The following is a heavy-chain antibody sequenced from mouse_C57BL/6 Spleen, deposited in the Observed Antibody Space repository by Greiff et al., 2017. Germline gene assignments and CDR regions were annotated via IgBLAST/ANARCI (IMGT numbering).Heavy chain of an antibody. CDR1: GFTFSSYA. CDR3: TRGDYYGSPTGAMDY. V-gene: IGHV5-9-1*02. D-gene: IGHD1-1*01. Sequence: DVMLVESGEGLVKPGGSLKLSCAASGFTFSSYAMSWVRQTPEKRLEWVAYISSGGDYIYYADTVKGRFTISRDNARNTLYLQMSSLKSEDTAMYYCTRGDYYGSPTGAMDYWGQGTSVTVSS. CDR2: ISSGGDYI. J-gene: IGHJ4*01.